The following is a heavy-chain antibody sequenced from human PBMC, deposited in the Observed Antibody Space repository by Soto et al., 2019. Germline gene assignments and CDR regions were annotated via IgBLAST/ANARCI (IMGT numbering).Heavy chain of an antibody. J-gene: IGHJ4*02. CDR2: IYYSGST. V-gene: IGHV4-59*01. CDR1: GGSISGSY. D-gene: IGHD4-17*01. Sequence: QVQLQESGPGLVKPSDTLSLTCTVSGGSISGSYLRWIRQAPGKGLEWIGSIYYSGSTNYNPTLKSPVTITVDTSKNQFSLKLSSVTAADTAVYYCARDSRSTVTMFDYRGQGTLVTVSS. CDR3: ARDSRSTVTMFDY.